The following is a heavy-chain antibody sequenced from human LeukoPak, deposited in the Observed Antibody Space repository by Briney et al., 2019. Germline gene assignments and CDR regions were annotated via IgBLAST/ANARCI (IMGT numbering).Heavy chain of an antibody. J-gene: IGHJ4*02. CDR3: ARVRYYYDGSGYYGLYFDY. V-gene: IGHV3-7*01. Sequence: PGGSLRLSCAASGFTFNSYWMSWVRQAPEKGLEWVASIKEDGSEKYYVDSVKGRFTISRDNAKYSLYLQMNSLRAEDTAVYYCARVRYYYDGSGYYGLYFDYWGQGTLVTVSS. D-gene: IGHD3-22*01. CDR1: GFTFNSYW. CDR2: IKEDGSEK.